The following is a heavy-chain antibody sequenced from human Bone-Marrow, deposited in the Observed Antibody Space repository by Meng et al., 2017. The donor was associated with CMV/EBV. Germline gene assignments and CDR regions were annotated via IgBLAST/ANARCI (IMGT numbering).Heavy chain of an antibody. V-gene: IGHV4-34*01. CDR1: SLMGYY. CDR3: ARGLRGVRFLEWLPYYFDY. D-gene: IGHD3-3*01. J-gene: IGHJ4*02. CDR2: INHSGST. Sequence: SLMGYYWSWIRQPPGKGLEWIGEINHSGSTNYNPSLKSRVTISVDTSKNQFSLKLSSVTAADTAVYYCARGLRGVRFLEWLPYYFDYWGQGTLVTVSS.